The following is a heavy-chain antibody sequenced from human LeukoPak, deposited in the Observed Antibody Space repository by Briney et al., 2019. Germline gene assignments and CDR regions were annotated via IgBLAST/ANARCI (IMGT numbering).Heavy chain of an antibody. V-gene: IGHV1-3*04. CDR3: ARDARSGDNYYGMDA. CDR1: GYTFTYHA. CDR2: LNTGNGNT. J-gene: IGHJ6*02. Sequence: ASVKVSCKASGYTFTYHAMHWVRQAPGQGLEWMGWLNTGNGNTKYSQKFQGRVTITRDTSARTAYMELSSLRSEDTAVYYCARDARSGDNYYGMDAWGQGTTVTVSS. D-gene: IGHD2-2*01.